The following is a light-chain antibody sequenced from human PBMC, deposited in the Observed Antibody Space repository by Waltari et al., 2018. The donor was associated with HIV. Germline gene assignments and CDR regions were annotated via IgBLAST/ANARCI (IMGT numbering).Light chain of an antibody. V-gene: IGLV1-44*01. CDR1: SSNIGRNS. CDR3: ATCDDRLDGWL. J-gene: IGLJ3*02. CDR2: TDV. Sequence: QSVLTQPPSASGTPGQRVTISCSGSSSNIGRNSVSWFQQLPGTAPKLLINTDVQRPSGVPDLFSGSNSCPSGSLAISGLQSDDEADYYCATCDDRLDGWLFGGGTKLTVL.